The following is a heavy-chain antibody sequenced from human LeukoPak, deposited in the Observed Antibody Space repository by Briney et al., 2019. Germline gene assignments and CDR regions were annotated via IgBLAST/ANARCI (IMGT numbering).Heavy chain of an antibody. D-gene: IGHD4/OR15-4a*01. CDR2: IRYDGSRK. J-gene: IGHJ3*02. Sequence: GGSLRLSCAASGFIFSSYGMHWVRQAPDKGLEWVAFIRYDGSRKYYADSVKGRFTISRDNSKNTVMNGLRAEDTAMYYCAKVSLNMVNDAFDIWGQGTMVSVSS. V-gene: IGHV3-30*02. CDR1: GFIFSSYG. CDR3: AKVSLNMVNDAFDI.